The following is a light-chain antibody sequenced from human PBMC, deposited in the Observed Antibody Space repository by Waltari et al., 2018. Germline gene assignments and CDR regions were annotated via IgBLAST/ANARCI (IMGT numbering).Light chain of an antibody. CDR3: NSRDSSGNHLV. V-gene: IGLV3-19*01. Sequence: SSELTQDPAVSVALVQTVRITCPRDSLSSYYASWYQQKPGQAPGLVFYCKNNRPAGITDRFCGSSSGNTASLTITGAQAEEEADYYCNSRDSSGNHLVFGGGTKLTVL. CDR1: SLSSYY. J-gene: IGLJ2*01. CDR2: CKN.